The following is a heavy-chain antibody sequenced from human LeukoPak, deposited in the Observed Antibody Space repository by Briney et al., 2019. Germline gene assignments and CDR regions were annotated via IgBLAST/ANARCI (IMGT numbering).Heavy chain of an antibody. CDR2: INPNSGGT. J-gene: IGHJ4*02. CDR3: ARRGYCSSTSCYLFDY. V-gene: IGHV1-2*02. D-gene: IGHD2-2*01. Sequence: ASVKVSCKASGYTFTGYYMHWVRQAPGQGLEWMGWINPNSGGTNYAQKFQGRVTITRDTSISTAYMELSRLRSDDTAVYYCARRGYCSSTSCYLFDYWGQGTLVTVSS. CDR1: GYTFTGYY.